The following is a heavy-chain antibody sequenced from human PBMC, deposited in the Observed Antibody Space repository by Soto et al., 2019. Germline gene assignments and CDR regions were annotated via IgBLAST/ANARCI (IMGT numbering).Heavy chain of an antibody. CDR2: ISGSGGST. CDR1: GFTFSSYA. D-gene: IGHD1-26*01. J-gene: IGHJ3*02. CDR3: AKEGPKNTDILHALDI. V-gene: IGHV3-23*01. Sequence: PGGSLRLSCAASGFTFSSYAMSWVRQAPGKGLEWVSAISGSGGSTYYADSVKGRFTISRDNSKNTLYLQMNSLRAEDTAVYYCAKEGPKNTDILHALDIWGQGTMVTVSS.